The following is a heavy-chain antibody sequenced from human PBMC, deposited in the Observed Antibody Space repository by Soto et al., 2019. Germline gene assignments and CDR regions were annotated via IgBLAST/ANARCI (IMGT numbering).Heavy chain of an antibody. V-gene: IGHV3-21*06. Sequence: EVRLVESGGGLVKPGGSLRLSSAASGFTFNKYSMNWVRQAPGKGLEWVSSITSKTGDQYYADSVKGRFIISRDNTKNSLSLQVTSLRDEDTAVYYCARDLMPNDRGLGDLAYWGQGTLVTVSS. CDR2: ITSKTGDQ. CDR1: GFTFNKYS. J-gene: IGHJ4*02. CDR3: ARDLMPNDRGLGDLAY. D-gene: IGHD3-22*01.